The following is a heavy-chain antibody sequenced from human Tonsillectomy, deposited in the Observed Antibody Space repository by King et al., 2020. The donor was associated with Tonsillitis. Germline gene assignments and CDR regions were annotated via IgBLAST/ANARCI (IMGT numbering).Heavy chain of an antibody. D-gene: IGHD2-15*01. Sequence: VQLVESGGRLVQPGGSLRLSCAASGFTFNNYAMNWVRQAPGKGLEWVSAISGSGDDTWYADSAKGRFAISRDNSKNTLYLQMNSLRADDTAVYYCAKVGNFVVVVSATDAFNMWGQGTMVTVSS. CDR3: AKVGNFVVVVSATDAFNM. V-gene: IGHV3-23*04. CDR2: ISGSGDDT. J-gene: IGHJ3*02. CDR1: GFTFNNYA.